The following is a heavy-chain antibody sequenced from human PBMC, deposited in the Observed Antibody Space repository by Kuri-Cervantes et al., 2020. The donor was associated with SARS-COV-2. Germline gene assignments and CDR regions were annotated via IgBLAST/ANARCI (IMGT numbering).Heavy chain of an antibody. V-gene: IGHV4-34*01. CDR2: IKHSGST. CDR3: ARGARDYGGNSEFDY. D-gene: IGHD4-23*01. J-gene: IGHJ4*02. Sequence: SQTLSLTCAVYGGSFSGYYWSWNRQPPGKGLEWIGEIKHSGSTNYNPSLKSRVTISVDTSKNQFSLKLSSVTAADTAVYYCARGARDYGGNSEFDYWGQGTLVTVSS. CDR1: GGSFSGYY.